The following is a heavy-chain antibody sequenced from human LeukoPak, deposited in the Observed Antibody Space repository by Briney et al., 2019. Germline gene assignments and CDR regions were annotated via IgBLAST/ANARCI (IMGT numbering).Heavy chain of an antibody. V-gene: IGHV3-48*03. J-gene: IGHJ4*02. CDR2: INSSASTI. CDR1: GFTFSSYE. Sequence: PWGTLRLSCAASGFTFSSYEMNWVHQALGKGLEWVSHINSSASTISYADSVKGRFTMSRDNAKNSLFLQMNSLRAEDTAVYYCARVGWLRFFDYWGQGTLVTVSS. D-gene: IGHD5-12*01. CDR3: ARVGWLRFFDY.